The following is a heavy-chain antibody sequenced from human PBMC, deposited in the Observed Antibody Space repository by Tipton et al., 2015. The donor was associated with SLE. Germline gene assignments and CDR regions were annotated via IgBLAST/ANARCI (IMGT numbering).Heavy chain of an antibody. CDR2: ISSSSSYI. J-gene: IGHJ2*01. Sequence: SGFTFSSYSMNWVRQASGKGLEWVSSISSSSSYIYYADSVKGRFTISRDNSRNTLYLQMNSLRAEDTAVYYCAKVRYYYDSSGPFFDLWGRGTLVTVSS. CDR3: AKVRYYYDSSGPFFDL. CDR1: GFTFSSYS. V-gene: IGHV3-21*01. D-gene: IGHD3-22*01.